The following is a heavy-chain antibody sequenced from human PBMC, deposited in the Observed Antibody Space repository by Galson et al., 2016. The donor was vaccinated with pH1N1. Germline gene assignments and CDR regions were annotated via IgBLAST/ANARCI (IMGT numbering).Heavy chain of an antibody. CDR2: IYYSGST. V-gene: IGHV4-39*01. D-gene: IGHD5-18*01. CDR1: GDSISSNAYY. J-gene: IGHJ4*02. Sequence: SETLSLTCTVSGDSISSNAYYWGWIRQPPGRGLEWIASIYYSGSTYYSPSFKSRVTISIDTSKDQFSLILRSVTAADTAVYYCARNTTDIQTFDFWGQGTLVTVS. CDR3: ARNTTDIQTFDF.